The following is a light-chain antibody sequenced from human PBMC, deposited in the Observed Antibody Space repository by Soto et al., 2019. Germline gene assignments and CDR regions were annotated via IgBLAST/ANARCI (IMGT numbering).Light chain of an antibody. Sequence: EIVLTQSPATLSLSPGERATLSCRASQSVRTFLAWYQQKPGQAPRLLIYDASKLETGVPSRFSGSGSATHFTLTISSLQAADIARYYCQQCDQLPLTFGGGTKVEIK. CDR1: QSVRTF. J-gene: IGKJ4*01. CDR3: QQCDQLPLT. V-gene: IGKV3-11*01. CDR2: DAS.